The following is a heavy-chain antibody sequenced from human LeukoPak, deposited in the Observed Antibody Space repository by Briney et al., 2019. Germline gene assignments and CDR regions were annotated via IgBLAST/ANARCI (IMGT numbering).Heavy chain of an antibody. CDR2: IIPILAIA. V-gene: IGHV1-69*02. D-gene: IGHD3-3*01. J-gene: IGHJ6*03. CDR1: GGTFSSYT. Sequence: ASVKVSCKASGGTFSSYTISWVRQAPGQGLEWMGRIIPILAIANYAQKFQGRVTITADKSTSTAYMELSSLRSEDTAVYYCARLPRYYDFWSGYYGGSYMDVWGKGTTVTVSS. CDR3: ARLPRYYDFWSGYYGGSYMDV.